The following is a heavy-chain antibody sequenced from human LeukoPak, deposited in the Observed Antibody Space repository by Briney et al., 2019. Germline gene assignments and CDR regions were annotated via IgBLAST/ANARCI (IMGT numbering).Heavy chain of an antibody. CDR3: AKGPELGWFDP. CDR2: ISGSGGST. D-gene: IGHD1-7*01. CDR1: GFTFSSYA. J-gene: IGHJ5*02. Sequence: GGSLRLSCAAPGFTFSSYAMSWVRQAPGKGLEWGSAISGSGGSTYYADSVKGGFTSSRDNSKNTLYLQMNSLRAEDTAVYYCAKGPELGWFDPWGQGTLVTVSS. V-gene: IGHV3-23*01.